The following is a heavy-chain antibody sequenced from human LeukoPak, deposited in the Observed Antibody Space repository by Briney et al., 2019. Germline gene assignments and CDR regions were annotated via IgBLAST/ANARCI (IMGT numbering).Heavy chain of an antibody. Sequence: GRSLRLSCAASGFTFDDYAMHWVRQAPGKGLEWVSGISWNSGSIGYADSVKGRFTISRDNAKNSLYLQMNSLRAEDTAVYYCAKDKQQLGDGDAFDIWGQGTTVTVSS. V-gene: IGHV3-9*01. J-gene: IGHJ3*02. CDR3: AKDKQQLGDGDAFDI. CDR2: ISWNSGSI. D-gene: IGHD6-13*01. CDR1: GFTFDDYA.